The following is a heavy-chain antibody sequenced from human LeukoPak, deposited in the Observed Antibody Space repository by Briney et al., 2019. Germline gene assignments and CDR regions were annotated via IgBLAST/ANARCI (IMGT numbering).Heavy chain of an antibody. V-gene: IGHV4-59*08. CDR3: ARGDSSSPGPYYYYMDV. J-gene: IGHJ6*03. CDR1: GGSISSYY. CDR2: IYYSGST. D-gene: IGHD6-13*01. Sequence: SETLSLTCTVSGGSISSYYWSWIRQPPGKGLEWIGYIYYSGSTNYNPSLKSRVTISVDTSKNQFSLKLSSVTAADTAVYYCARGDSSSPGPYYYYMDVWGKGTTVTISS.